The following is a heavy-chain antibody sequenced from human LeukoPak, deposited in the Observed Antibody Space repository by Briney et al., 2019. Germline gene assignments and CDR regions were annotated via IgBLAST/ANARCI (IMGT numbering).Heavy chain of an antibody. J-gene: IGHJ3*02. V-gene: IGHV4-39*01. Sequence: PSETLSLTCTVSGGSISSSSYYWGWIRQPPGKGLEWIGSIYYSGSTYYNPSLKSRVAISVDTSKNQFSLKLSSVTAADTAVYYCASYKRRDSSGYYCDAFDIWGQGTMVTVSS. CDR3: ASYKRRDSSGYYCDAFDI. CDR2: IYYSGST. D-gene: IGHD3-22*01. CDR1: GGSISSSSYY.